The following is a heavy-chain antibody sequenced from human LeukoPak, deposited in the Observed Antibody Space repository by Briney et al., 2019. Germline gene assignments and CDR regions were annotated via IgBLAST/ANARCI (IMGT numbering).Heavy chain of an antibody. CDR1: GGSISSYY. CDR2: IYYSGST. D-gene: IGHD5-18*01. J-gene: IGHJ4*02. CDR3: ARGGRRYSYGFIDY. Sequence: PSETLSLTCTVSGGSISSYYWSWIRQPPGKGLEWIGYIYYSGSTNYNPSLKSRVTISVDTSKNQLSLKLSSVTAADTAVYYCARGGRRYSYGFIDYWGQGTLVTVSS. V-gene: IGHV4-59*01.